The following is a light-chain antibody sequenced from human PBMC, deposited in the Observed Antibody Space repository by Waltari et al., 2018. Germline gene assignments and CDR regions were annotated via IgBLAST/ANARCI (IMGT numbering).Light chain of an antibody. V-gene: IGKV3-20*01. CDR3: QQYGSSPLT. J-gene: IGKJ4*01. CDR2: GAS. CDR1: QSVRSSY. Sequence: EIVLTQSPGTLSLSHGERATLSCRASQSVRSSYLAWYQQKPGQAPRLLSYGASSRATGIPDRFSGSGSGTDFTLTISRLEPEDFAVYYCQQYGSSPLTFGGGTKVEIK.